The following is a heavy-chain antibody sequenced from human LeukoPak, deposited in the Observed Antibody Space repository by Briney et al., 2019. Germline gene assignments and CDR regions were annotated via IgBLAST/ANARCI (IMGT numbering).Heavy chain of an antibody. Sequence: GGSLRLSCAASGFTFSSYAMSWVRQAPGKGLEWVSAISGSGGSTYYADSVKGRFTISRDNSKNTLYLQMNSLRAEDTAVYYCAKDPGYCGGDCPGAFDIWGQGTMVTVSS. CDR1: GFTFSSYA. D-gene: IGHD2-21*01. CDR3: AKDPGYCGGDCPGAFDI. V-gene: IGHV3-23*01. J-gene: IGHJ3*02. CDR2: ISGSGGST.